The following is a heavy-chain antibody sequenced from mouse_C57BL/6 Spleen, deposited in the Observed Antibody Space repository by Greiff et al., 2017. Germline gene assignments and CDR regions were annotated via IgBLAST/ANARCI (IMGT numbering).Heavy chain of an antibody. CDR3: AREGNGYDGWVFDY. CDR2: IWSGGST. D-gene: IGHD2-2*01. J-gene: IGHJ2*01. V-gene: IGHV2-2*01. Sequence: QVQLKESGPGLVQPSQSLSITCTVSGFSLTSYGVHWVRQSPGQGLEWLGVIWSGGSTDYNAAFISRLSISKDNSKSQVFFKMNSLQADDTAIYYCAREGNGYDGWVFDYWGQGTTLTVSS. CDR1: GFSLTSYG.